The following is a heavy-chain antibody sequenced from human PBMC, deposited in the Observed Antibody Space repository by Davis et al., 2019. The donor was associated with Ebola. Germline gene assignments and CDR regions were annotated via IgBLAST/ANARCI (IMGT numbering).Heavy chain of an antibody. CDR3: ASTTVTTGVPFDP. V-gene: IGHV1-69*13. CDR1: GGTLNRYV. Sequence: SVKVSCKASGGTLNRYVISWVRQAPGQGLEWMGRIIPMFGFTNYAQKFQGRVTITADESTSTAYMELSSLRSEDTAVYYCASTTVTTGVPFDPWGQGTLVTVSS. J-gene: IGHJ5*02. D-gene: IGHD4-17*01. CDR2: IIPMFGFT.